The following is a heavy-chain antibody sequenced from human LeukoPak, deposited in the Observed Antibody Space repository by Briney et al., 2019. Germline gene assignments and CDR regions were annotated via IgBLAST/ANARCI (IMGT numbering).Heavy chain of an antibody. CDR1: GFPFRTYA. CDR3: AKDPVVGPPHVFDI. V-gene: IGHV3-23*01. D-gene: IGHD3-16*02. J-gene: IGHJ3*02. Sequence: GGSLRLSFAASGFPFRTYAMSWVRQAPGKGLEGGSAISGGGNTFYAASVKGRFTISRDNSDNTLYLQMNSLRADDTAGYYCAKDPVVGPPHVFDIWGQGTMVAVSS. CDR2: ISGGGNT.